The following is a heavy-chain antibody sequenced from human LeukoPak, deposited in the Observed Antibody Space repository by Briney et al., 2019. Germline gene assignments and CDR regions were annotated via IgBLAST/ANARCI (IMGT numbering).Heavy chain of an antibody. CDR2: IWYDGGNK. CDR1: GFSFSSYG. Sequence: PGGSLRLSCAASGFSFSSYGMHWVRQAPGKGLEWVAVIWYDGGNKYYADSLKGRFTISRDNSKNTLYLQMNSLSTEDTAVYYCAKVVQWLDPDFDYWGQGTLVTVSS. J-gene: IGHJ4*02. CDR3: AKVVQWLDPDFDY. D-gene: IGHD6-19*01. V-gene: IGHV3-30*02.